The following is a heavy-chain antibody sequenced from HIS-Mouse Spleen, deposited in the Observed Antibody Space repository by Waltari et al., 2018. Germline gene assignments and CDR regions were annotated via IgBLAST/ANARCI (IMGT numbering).Heavy chain of an antibody. CDR2: INPNSGGT. Sequence: QVQLVQSGAEVKKPGASVKACGKACGYTVTRHYIDRVTQAPGQGLGWMGWINPNSGGTNYAQKFQGRVNMTRDTSISTAYMELSRLRSDDTAVYYCASSEVVVIRMGAFDIWGQGTMVTVSS. V-gene: IGHV1-2*02. CDR3: ASSEVVVIRMGAFDI. D-gene: IGHD3-22*01. J-gene: IGHJ3*02. CDR1: GYTVTRHY.